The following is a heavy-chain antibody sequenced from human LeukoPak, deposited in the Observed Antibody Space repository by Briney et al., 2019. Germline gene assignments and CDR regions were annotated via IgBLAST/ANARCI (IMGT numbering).Heavy chain of an antibody. D-gene: IGHD6-6*01. CDR1: GFTVSSNY. CDR2: IYSGGST. V-gene: IGHV3-53*01. Sequence: AGGSLRLSCAASGFTVSSNYMSWVRQAPGKGLEWVSVIYSGGSTYYADSVQGRFTISRDNSKNTLYLQMNSLRAEDTAVYYCARDRLYSSSSEDYWGQGTLVTVSS. J-gene: IGHJ4*02. CDR3: ARDRLYSSSSEDY.